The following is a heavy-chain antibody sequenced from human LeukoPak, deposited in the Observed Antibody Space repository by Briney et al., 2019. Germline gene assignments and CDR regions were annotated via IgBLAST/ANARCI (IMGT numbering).Heavy chain of an antibody. Sequence: PGGSLRLSCAASGFTFSSYAMSWVRQAPGKGLEWVSGISASGGSTYYADSVKGRFTISRDKSKNTLYLQMNSLRVEDTAVYYCGKDLALYSSGWYIDYWGQGTLVTVSS. CDR3: GKDLALYSSGWYIDY. D-gene: IGHD6-19*01. J-gene: IGHJ4*02. CDR1: GFTFSSYA. CDR2: ISASGGST. V-gene: IGHV3-23*01.